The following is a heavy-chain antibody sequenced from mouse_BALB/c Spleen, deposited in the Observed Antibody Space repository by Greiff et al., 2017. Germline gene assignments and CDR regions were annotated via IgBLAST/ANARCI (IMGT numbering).Heavy chain of an antibody. J-gene: IGHJ2*01. CDR2: IDTSDSYT. V-gene: IGHV1-69*01. Sequence: VQLQQPGAELVMPGASVKMSCKASGYTFTDYWMHWVKQRPGQGLEWIGAIDTSDSYTSYNQKFKGKATVTVDESSSTAYMQLSSLTSEDSAVYYCARSTMITTGDFDYWGQGTTLTVSS. CDR1: GYTFTDYW. D-gene: IGHD2-4*01. CDR3: ARSTMITTGDFDY.